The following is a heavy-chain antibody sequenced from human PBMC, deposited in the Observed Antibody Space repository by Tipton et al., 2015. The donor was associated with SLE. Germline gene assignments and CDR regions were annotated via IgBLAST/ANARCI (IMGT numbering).Heavy chain of an antibody. CDR1: GWSFIGYY. J-gene: IGHJ5*02. CDR3: ARWGFDP. V-gene: IGHV4-34*01. Sequence: LRLSCAVYGWSFIGYYWGWIRPPPGKGLEWVGEINYSGSTNSNQSLKSRVTISVDTSKNQFSLKLSSVTAADTAVYYCARWGFDPWGQGTLVTVSS. CDR2: INYSGST.